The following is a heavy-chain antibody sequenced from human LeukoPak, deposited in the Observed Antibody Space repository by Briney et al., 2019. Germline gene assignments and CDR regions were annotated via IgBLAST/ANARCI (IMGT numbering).Heavy chain of an antibody. CDR1: GGSISSYY. J-gene: IGHJ4*02. CDR3: ARRGNWGSWYYFDY. D-gene: IGHD7-27*01. Sequence: SETLSLTCTVSGGSISSYYWSWIRQPPGKGLEWIGYIYYSGSTNYNPSLKSRVTISVDTSKNQFSLKLSTVTAADTAVYYCARRGNWGSWYYFDYWGQGTLVTVSS. V-gene: IGHV4-59*08. CDR2: IYYSGST.